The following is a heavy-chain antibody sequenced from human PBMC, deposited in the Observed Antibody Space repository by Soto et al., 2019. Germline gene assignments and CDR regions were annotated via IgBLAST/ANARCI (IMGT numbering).Heavy chain of an antibody. Sequence: PSETLSLTCTVSGGSINDDSYYWVLIRQPPGKGLEWIGSIYYSGTSSYNPSLESRVTMSVDTSKRQLSLRLRSVTAADTAVYYCARRHSHDFYDKDIYVPWGQGAQVTVSS. CDR3: ARRHSHDFYDKDIYVP. CDR1: GGSINDDSYY. V-gene: IGHV4-39*01. CDR2: IYYSGTS. D-gene: IGHD3-22*01. J-gene: IGHJ4*02.